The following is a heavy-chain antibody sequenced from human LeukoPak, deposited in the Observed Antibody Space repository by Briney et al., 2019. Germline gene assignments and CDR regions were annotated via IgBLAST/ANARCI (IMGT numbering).Heavy chain of an antibody. CDR2: ISSSSSSI. CDR1: GFTFSSYS. Sequence: PGGSLRLSCSASGFTFSSYSMNWVRQAPGQGLEWVSYISSSSSSIYYADSVKGRFTISRDNAKNSLYLQMNSLRVEDTAVYYCARDPFCTGGSCYRWLDPWGQGTLVTVSS. CDR3: ARDPFCTGGSCYRWLDP. V-gene: IGHV3-48*01. D-gene: IGHD2-15*01. J-gene: IGHJ5*02.